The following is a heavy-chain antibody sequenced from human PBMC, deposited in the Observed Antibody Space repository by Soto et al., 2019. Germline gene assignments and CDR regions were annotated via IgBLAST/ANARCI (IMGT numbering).Heavy chain of an antibody. CDR2: ISAYNGNT. Sequence: ASVKVSGKASGYTFTSYGISWVRQAPGQGLEWMGWISAYNGNTNYAQKLQGRVTMTTDTSTSTAYMELRSLRSDDTAVYYCARDPSYCSSTSCYAAGRFDYWGQGTLVTVSS. D-gene: IGHD2-2*01. CDR3: ARDPSYCSSTSCYAAGRFDY. J-gene: IGHJ4*02. V-gene: IGHV1-18*01. CDR1: GYTFTSYG.